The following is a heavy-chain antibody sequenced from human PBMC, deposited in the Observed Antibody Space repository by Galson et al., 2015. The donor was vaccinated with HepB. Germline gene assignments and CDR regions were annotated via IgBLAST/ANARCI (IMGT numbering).Heavy chain of an antibody. J-gene: IGHJ4*02. CDR3: ARDMPARPVDDYGGNPPGY. Sequence: SLRLSCAASGFTFSDYYMSWIRQAPGKGLEWVSYISSSSSYTNYADSVKGRFTISRDNAKNSLYLQMNSLRAEDTAVYYCARDMPARPVDDYGGNPPGYWGQGTLVTVSS. CDR2: ISSSSSYT. V-gene: IGHV3-11*06. D-gene: IGHD4-23*01. CDR1: GFTFSDYY.